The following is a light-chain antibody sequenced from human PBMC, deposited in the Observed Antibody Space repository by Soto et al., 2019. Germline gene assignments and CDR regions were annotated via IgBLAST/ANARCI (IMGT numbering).Light chain of an antibody. Sequence: QSVLTQPPSASGSPGQSVTISCTGTSSDVGAYDYVSWYQQHPGKAPKLMIYEVSQRPSGVPDRFSGSKSGNTASLTISVLQAEDEGDYYCSSFAGINNLLFGGGTKVTVL. V-gene: IGLV2-8*01. CDR2: EVS. CDR1: SSDVGAYDY. J-gene: IGLJ2*01. CDR3: SSFAGINNLL.